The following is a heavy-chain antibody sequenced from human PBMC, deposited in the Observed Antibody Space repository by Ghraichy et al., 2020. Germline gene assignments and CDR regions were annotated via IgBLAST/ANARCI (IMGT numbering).Heavy chain of an antibody. CDR1: GFTFRSYA. D-gene: IGHD3-22*01. Sequence: LSLTCAASGFTFRSYAMSWVRQAPGKGLEWVSGLSGSGGSTYYADSVKGRFIISRDNSKSTLYLQMNSLRAEDTAVYYCAKLNYDSSGRYYYYYGMDVWGQGTTGTV. J-gene: IGHJ6*02. V-gene: IGHV3-23*01. CDR3: AKLNYDSSGRYYYYYGMDV. CDR2: LSGSGGST.